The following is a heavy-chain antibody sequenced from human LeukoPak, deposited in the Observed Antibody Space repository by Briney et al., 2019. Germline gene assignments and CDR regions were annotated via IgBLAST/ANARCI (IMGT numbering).Heavy chain of an antibody. CDR3: ARGLVIAAAVPTCYYFDY. CDR2: IYHIGST. J-gene: IGHJ4*02. D-gene: IGHD6-13*01. CDR1: GRSISMHC. Sequence: SDTLSLTYTLSGRSISMHCWSWTRQPPGKGLELSGYIYHIGSTNYNPSLKSRVTISVDTSKNQFSLKLSSVTAADTAVYYCARGLVIAAAVPTCYYFDYWGQGTLVTVSS. V-gene: IGHV4-59*11.